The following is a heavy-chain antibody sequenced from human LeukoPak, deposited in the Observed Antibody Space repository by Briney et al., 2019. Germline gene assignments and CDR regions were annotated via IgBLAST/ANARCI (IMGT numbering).Heavy chain of an antibody. CDR2: IYYSGST. Sequence: SETLSLTCTVSGGSISSYYWSWIRQPPGKGLEWIGYIYYSGSTKYNPSLKSRVTISVDTSKNQFSLRLSSVTAADTAVYCCARHLQDTAMVSPLYYFDNWGQGTLVTVSS. D-gene: IGHD5-18*01. CDR1: GGSISSYY. CDR3: ARHLQDTAMVSPLYYFDN. J-gene: IGHJ4*02. V-gene: IGHV4-59*08.